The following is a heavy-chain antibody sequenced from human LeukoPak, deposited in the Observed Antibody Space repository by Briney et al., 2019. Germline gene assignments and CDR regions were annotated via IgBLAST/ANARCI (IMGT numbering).Heavy chain of an antibody. V-gene: IGHV4-34*01. CDR1: GGSFSGYY. D-gene: IGHD5-12*01. CDR2: INHSGST. Sequence: SETLSLTCAVYGGSFSGYYWSWIRQPPGKGLEWIGEINHSGSTNYNPSLKSRVTISVDKSKNQFSLKLSSVTAADTAVYYCARLGDRIISGYDFSDYWGQGTLVTVSS. CDR3: ARLGDRIISGYDFSDY. J-gene: IGHJ4*02.